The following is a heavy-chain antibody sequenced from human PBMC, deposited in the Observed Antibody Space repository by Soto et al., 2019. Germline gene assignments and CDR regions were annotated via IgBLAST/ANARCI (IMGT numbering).Heavy chain of an antibody. V-gene: IGHV3-33*01. D-gene: IGHD2-2*01. CDR3: ASSRGIVLVPAAEY. CDR1: GFTFSSYG. Sequence: QVQLVESGGGVVQPGRSLRLSCAASGFTFSSYGMHWVHQAPGKGLEWVAVIWYDGSNKYYADSVKGRFTISRDNSKNTLYLQMNSLRAEDTAVYYCASSRGIVLVPAAEYWGQGTLVTVSS. J-gene: IGHJ4*02. CDR2: IWYDGSNK.